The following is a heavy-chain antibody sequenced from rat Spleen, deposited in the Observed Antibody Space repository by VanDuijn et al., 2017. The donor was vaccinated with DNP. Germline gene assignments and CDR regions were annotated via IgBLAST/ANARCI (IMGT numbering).Heavy chain of an antibody. D-gene: IGHD4-1*01. CDR2: ITTNSGNT. Sequence: EVQLVESGGGLLQPGGSMKLSCAASGFTFSGFPMAWVRQAPTKGLEWVATITTNSGNTYYRDSVRGRFTISRDNAKSTLYLQMDSLRSEDTATYYCVRWVRALDYWGQGVMVTVSS. J-gene: IGHJ2*01. CDR3: VRWVRALDY. CDR1: GFTFSGFP. V-gene: IGHV5-46*01.